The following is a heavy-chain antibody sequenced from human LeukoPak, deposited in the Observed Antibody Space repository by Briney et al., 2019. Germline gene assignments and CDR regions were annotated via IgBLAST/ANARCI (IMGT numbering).Heavy chain of an antibody. D-gene: IGHD5-24*01. CDR3: AKFLEMVPY. Sequence: GGSLRLSCAASGFTFSSYAMHWVRQAPGKGLEWVAVISYDGSNKYYADSVKGRFTISRDNSKNTLYLQMNSLRAEDTAVYYCAKFLEMVPYWGQGTLVTVSS. CDR1: GFTFSSYA. V-gene: IGHV3-30*04. CDR2: ISYDGSNK. J-gene: IGHJ4*02.